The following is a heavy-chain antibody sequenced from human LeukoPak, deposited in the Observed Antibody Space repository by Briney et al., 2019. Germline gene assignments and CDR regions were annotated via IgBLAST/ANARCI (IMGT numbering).Heavy chain of an antibody. J-gene: IGHJ4*02. CDR1: GGTLSSYA. CDR2: IIPIFGTA. V-gene: IGHV1-69*06. CDR3: ARGIAVAGYYFDY. Sequence: SVKVSCKASGGTLSSYAISWVRQAPGQGLEWMGGIIPIFGTANYAQKFQGRVTITADKSTSTAYMELSSLRSEDTAVYYCARGIAVAGYYFDYWGQGTLVTVSS. D-gene: IGHD6-19*01.